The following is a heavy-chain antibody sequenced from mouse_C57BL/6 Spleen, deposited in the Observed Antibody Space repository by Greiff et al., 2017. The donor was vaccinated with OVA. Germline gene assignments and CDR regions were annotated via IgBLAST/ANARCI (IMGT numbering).Heavy chain of an antibody. CDR1: GFTFSDYG. D-gene: IGHD2-4*01. Sequence: EVQLQQSGGGLVKPGGSLKLSCAASGFTFSDYGMHWVRQAPEKGLEWVAYISSGSSTIYYADTVKGRFTISRDNAKNTLFLQMTSLRSEDTAMYYCARPYYDYYFDYWGQGTTLTVSS. V-gene: IGHV5-17*01. CDR2: ISSGSSTI. CDR3: ARPYYDYYFDY. J-gene: IGHJ2*01.